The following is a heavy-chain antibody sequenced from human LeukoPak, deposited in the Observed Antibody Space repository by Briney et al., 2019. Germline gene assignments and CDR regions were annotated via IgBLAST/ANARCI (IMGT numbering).Heavy chain of an antibody. J-gene: IGHJ4*02. D-gene: IGHD1-26*01. CDR3: AREKPRSCAIDY. CDR2: ISSSGSTI. CDR1: GLTFSSYE. Sequence: GGSLRLSCAASGLTFSSYEMNWVRHAPGKGLEWVSYISSSGSTIYYADSVKGRFTISRDNAKNSLYLQMNSLRAEDTAVYYCAREKPRSCAIDYWGQGTLVTVSS. V-gene: IGHV3-48*03.